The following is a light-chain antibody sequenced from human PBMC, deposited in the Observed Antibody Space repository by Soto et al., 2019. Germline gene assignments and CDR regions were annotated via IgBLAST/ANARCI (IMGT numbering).Light chain of an antibody. V-gene: IGLV2-14*01. CDR3: SSYTSSNALVV. J-gene: IGLJ2*01. Sequence: QSALTQPASVSGSPGQSITVSCTGSSSDVGGYNYVSWYQQYPGKAPQLIIYEVTNRPSGVSNRFSGSKSGNTASLTISGLRAEDGAHYYCSSYTSSNALVVFGGGTKLTVL. CDR1: SSDVGGYNY. CDR2: EVT.